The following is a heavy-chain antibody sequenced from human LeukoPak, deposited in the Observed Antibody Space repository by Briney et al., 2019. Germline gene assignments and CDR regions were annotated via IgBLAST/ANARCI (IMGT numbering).Heavy chain of an antibody. CDR1: GFTFSSYA. Sequence: GGSLRLSCAASGFTFSSYAMSWVRQAPGKGLEWVSAVTASGGDTFHADSVQGRFTISRDNSKSTLYLQMTSLRADDTATYYCAKGSRSSRPYYFDFWGQGTLVTVSS. J-gene: IGHJ4*02. CDR2: VTASGGDT. CDR3: AKGSRSSRPYYFDF. D-gene: IGHD6-6*01. V-gene: IGHV3-23*01.